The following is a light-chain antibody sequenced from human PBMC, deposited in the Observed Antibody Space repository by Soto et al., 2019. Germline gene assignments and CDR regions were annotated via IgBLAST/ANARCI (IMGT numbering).Light chain of an antibody. V-gene: IGKV3-11*01. Sequence: ESVLIQSAATRSLSPGERATLSCRASQSVSGYLAWYQQKPGQAPRLLIYDASKRATGIPARFSGSGFGTDFTLTISSLEPEDFALYYCQQRTTLPPIPFGHRTRLAIK. CDR3: QQRTTLPPIP. CDR1: QSVSGY. J-gene: IGKJ5*01. CDR2: DAS.